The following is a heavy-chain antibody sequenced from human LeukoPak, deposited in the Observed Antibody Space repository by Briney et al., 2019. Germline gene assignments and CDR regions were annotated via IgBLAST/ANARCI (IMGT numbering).Heavy chain of an antibody. CDR2: ISAYNGNT. V-gene: IGHV1-18*03. CDR1: GYSFTSYG. CDR3: ARDHSSGWYGVDY. Sequence: ASVKVSCKASGYSFTSYGISWVRQAPGQGLEWMGWISAYNGNTKYAQKFQGRVTMTTDTSTSTAYMELRSLRSDDMAVYYCARDHSSGWYGVDYWGQGTLVTVSS. J-gene: IGHJ4*02. D-gene: IGHD6-19*01.